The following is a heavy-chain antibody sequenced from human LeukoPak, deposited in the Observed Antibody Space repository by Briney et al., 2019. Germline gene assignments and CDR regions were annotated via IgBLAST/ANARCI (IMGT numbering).Heavy chain of an antibody. CDR1: GYSISSGYF. CDR3: ARPHYYDSSGYYDY. D-gene: IGHD3-22*01. CDR2: TYHSGRT. V-gene: IGHV4-38-2*02. Sequence: PSETLSLTCTVSGYSISSGYFWGWIRQPPGKGLEWIGNTYHSGRTYYNPSLKSRVTISVDTSKNQFSLKLSSVTAADTAVYYCARPHYYDSSGYYDYWGQGTLVTVSS. J-gene: IGHJ4*02.